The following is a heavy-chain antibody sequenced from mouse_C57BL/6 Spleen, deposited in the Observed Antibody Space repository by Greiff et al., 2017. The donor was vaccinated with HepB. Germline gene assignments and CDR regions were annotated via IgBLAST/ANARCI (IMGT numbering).Heavy chain of an antibody. CDR3: ARHGYDYGGGAMDY. D-gene: IGHD2-4*01. CDR2: ISSGGSYT. V-gene: IGHV5-6*01. Sequence: EVQVVESGGDLVKPGGSLKLSCAASGFTFSSYGMSWVRQTPDKRLEWVATISSGGSYTYYPDSVKGRFTISRDNAKNTLYLQMSSLKSEDTAMYYCARHGYDYGGGAMDYWGQGTSVTVSS. CDR1: GFTFSSYG. J-gene: IGHJ4*01.